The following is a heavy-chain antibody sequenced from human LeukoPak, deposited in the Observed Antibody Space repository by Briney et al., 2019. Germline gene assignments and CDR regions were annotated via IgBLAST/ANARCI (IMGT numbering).Heavy chain of an antibody. D-gene: IGHD2-2*01. Sequence: GASVKVSCKASGGTFSSYAISWVRQAPGQGLGWMGGIIPIFGTANYAQKFQGRVTITADESTSTAYMELSSLRSEDTAVYYCASYVCRYCSSTSLSLLWFGESFDYWGQGTLVTVSS. J-gene: IGHJ4*02. CDR3: ASYVCRYCSSTSLSLLWFGESFDY. V-gene: IGHV1-69*13. CDR2: IIPIFGTA. CDR1: GGTFSSYA.